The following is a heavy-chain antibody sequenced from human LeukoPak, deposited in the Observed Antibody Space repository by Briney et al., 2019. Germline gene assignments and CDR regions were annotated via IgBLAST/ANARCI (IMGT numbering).Heavy chain of an antibody. CDR1: GGTFSSYA. CDR3: ARDGGDGYKYFDY. CDR2: IIPIFGTA. J-gene: IGHJ4*02. V-gene: IGHV1-69*05. D-gene: IGHD5-24*01. Sequence: ASVKVSCKASGGTFSSYAISWVRQAPGQGLEWMGGIIPIFGTANYAQKFQGRVTITTDESTSTAYMELSSLRFEDTAVYYCARDGGDGYKYFDYWGQGTLVTVSS.